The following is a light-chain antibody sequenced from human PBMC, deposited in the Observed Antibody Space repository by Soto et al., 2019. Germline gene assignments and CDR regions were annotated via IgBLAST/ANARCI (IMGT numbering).Light chain of an antibody. CDR1: QRVSSSY. J-gene: IGKJ1*01. V-gene: IGKV3-20*01. CDR2: DTC. Sequence: EIAFTQSPGTLSLSPGERATLSCRASQRVSSSYLAWYQQKPGQAPRLLIYDTCSRDTGIPDRFSGSGSGTDFTLAISRLEPEDFAVYYCQQCGSSPSFGQGTKVELK. CDR3: QQCGSSPS.